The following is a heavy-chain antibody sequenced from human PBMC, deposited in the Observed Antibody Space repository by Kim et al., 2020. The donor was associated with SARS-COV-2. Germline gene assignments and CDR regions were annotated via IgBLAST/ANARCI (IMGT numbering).Heavy chain of an antibody. CDR2: IWYDGSNK. J-gene: IGHJ6*02. D-gene: IGHD1-26*01. CDR3: ARGETGIVGAPLFGDGMDV. CDR1: GFTFSSYG. V-gene: IGHV3-33*01. Sequence: GGSLRLSCAASGFTFSSYGMHWVRQAPGKGLEWVAVIWYDGSNKYYADSVKGRFTISRDNSKNTLYLQMNSLRAEDTAVYYCARGETGIVGAPLFGDGMDVWGQGTTVTVSS.